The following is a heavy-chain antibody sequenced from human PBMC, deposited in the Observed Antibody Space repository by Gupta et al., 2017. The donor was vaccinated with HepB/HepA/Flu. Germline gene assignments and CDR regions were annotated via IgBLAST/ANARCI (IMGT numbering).Heavy chain of an antibody. CDR2: IGGDVRA. CDR3: AKDVYFWSAMDV. V-gene: IGHV3-23*01. J-gene: IGHJ6*03. Sequence: EVQLLESGGGLVQPGGSLRLSCAASGFTFSNNAMSWVRQAPRKGLEWVSGIGGDVRAHYADSVKGRFTISRDNSKNTLYLQMKSLRAEDTAVYYCAKDVYFWSAMDVCGEGITVTVP. CDR1: GFTFSNNA. D-gene: IGHD3-3*01.